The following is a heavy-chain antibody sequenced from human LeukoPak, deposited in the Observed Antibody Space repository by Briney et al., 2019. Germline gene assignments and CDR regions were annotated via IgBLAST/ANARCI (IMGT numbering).Heavy chain of an antibody. CDR2: ISADASST. J-gene: IGHJ4*02. V-gene: IGHV3-23*01. D-gene: IGHD4-17*01. CDR1: GFTFSSYA. Sequence: GGSLRLSCAAPGFTFSSYAMSWVRQAPGKGLEWVSAISADASSTYYADSVKGPITISRDNSKNTLFLQMNSLRAEDTAVYYCARGAYGDYDYWGQGTLVTVSS. CDR3: ARGAYGDYDY.